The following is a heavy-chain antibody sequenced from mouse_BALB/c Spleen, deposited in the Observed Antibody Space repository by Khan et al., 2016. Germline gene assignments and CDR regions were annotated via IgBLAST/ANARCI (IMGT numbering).Heavy chain of an antibody. J-gene: IGHJ1*01. D-gene: IGHD1-2*01. CDR3: ARSHYYGYLFFDV. CDR1: GYSITSDYA. V-gene: IGHV3-2*02. Sequence: EVQLQESGPGLVKPSQSLSLTCTVTGYSITSDYAWNWIRQFPGNKLEWMGYISYSGVSSYNPSLKSRISLTRDTSKNQFFLQLNSVINEDTATYYCARSHYYGYLFFDVWGAGTTVTVSS. CDR2: ISYSGVS.